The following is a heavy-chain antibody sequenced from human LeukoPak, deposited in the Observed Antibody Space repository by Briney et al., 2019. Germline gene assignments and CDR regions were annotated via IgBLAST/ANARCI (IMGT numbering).Heavy chain of an antibody. V-gene: IGHV3-23*01. D-gene: IGHD2-15*01. CDR2: ISDSGDNT. J-gene: IGHJ4*02. CDR3: ASHRGYCSGGTCYSAFFDY. CDR1: EFAFGSYA. Sequence: PGGSLRLPCAASEFAFGSYAMPWVRQAPGKGPEWVAAISDSGDNTYYTESMRGRFTISRDNSKNTLYLQMNSLRAEDTAVYYCASHRGYCSGGTCYSAFFDYWGQGTLVTVSS.